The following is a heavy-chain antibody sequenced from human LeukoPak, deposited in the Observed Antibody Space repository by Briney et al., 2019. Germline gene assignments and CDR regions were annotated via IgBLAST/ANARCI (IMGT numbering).Heavy chain of an antibody. CDR3: ARGVGYCSSTSCLFDY. D-gene: IGHD2-2*01. V-gene: IGHV3-21*01. CDR1: GFTFSSYS. J-gene: IGHJ4*02. Sequence: PGGSLRLSCAASGFTFSSYSMNWVRQAPGKGLEWVSSISSSSSCIYYADSVKGRFTISRDNAKNSLYLQMNSLRAEDTAVYYCARGVGYCSSTSCLFDYWGQGTLVTVSS. CDR2: ISSSSSCI.